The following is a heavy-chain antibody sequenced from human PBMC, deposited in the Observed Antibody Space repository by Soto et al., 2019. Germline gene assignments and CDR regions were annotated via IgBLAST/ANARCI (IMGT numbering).Heavy chain of an antibody. CDR1: GYTFTSYG. Sequence: ASVKVSCKASGYTFTSYGISWVRQAPGQGLEWMGWISAYNGNTNYAQKLQGRVTMTTDTSTSTAYMELRSLRSDDTAVYYCARDGEIAARPFHFDYWGQGTLVTVSS. J-gene: IGHJ4*02. CDR3: ARDGEIAARPFHFDY. V-gene: IGHV1-18*01. D-gene: IGHD6-6*01. CDR2: ISAYNGNT.